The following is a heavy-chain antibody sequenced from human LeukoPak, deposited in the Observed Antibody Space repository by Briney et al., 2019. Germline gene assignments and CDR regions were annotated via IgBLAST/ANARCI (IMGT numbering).Heavy chain of an antibody. CDR3: ARGRSSSWFDY. J-gene: IGHJ4*02. CDR2: ISSSSSYI. V-gene: IGHV3-21*01. Sequence: GGSLRLSCAASGFTFSSYEMNWVRQAPGKGLEWVSSISSSSSYIYYADSVKGRFTISRDNAKNSLYLQMNSLRAEDTAVYYCARGRSSSWFDYWGQGTLVTVSS. CDR1: GFTFSSYE. D-gene: IGHD6-13*01.